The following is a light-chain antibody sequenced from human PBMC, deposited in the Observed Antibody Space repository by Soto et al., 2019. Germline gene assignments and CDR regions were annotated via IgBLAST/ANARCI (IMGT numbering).Light chain of an antibody. J-gene: IGKJ4*01. CDR1: QNIGRN. CDR3: QQSHSSPLS. Sequence: IQMTQSPSSLSASVGDRVTITCRTSQNIGRNLNWYQQKPGEAPELLIYTASNLQSGVPSRFSGSGSGTDFALTISSLQPEDSAVYYCQQSHSSPLSFGGGTKVEFK. CDR2: TAS. V-gene: IGKV1-39*01.